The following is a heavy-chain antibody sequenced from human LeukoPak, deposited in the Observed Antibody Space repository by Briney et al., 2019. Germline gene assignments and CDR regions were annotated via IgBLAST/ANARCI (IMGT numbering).Heavy chain of an antibody. D-gene: IGHD2-21*02. CDR3: AKDRHIVVVTAILDY. CDR2: ISSSSSTI. CDR1: GFTFSSYS. Sequence: GGALRLSCAASGFTFSSYSMNWVRQAPGEGVEWGSYISSSSSTIYYADSVKGRFTISRDNSKNTLYLQMNSLRAEDTAVYYCAKDRHIVVVTAILDYWGQGTLVTVSS. V-gene: IGHV3-48*01. J-gene: IGHJ4*02.